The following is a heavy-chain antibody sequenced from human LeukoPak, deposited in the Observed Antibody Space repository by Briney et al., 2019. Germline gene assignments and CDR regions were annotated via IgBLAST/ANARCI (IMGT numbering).Heavy chain of an antibody. J-gene: IGHJ3*02. CDR3: AREMKLFGTDRGAFDI. Sequence: GGSLRLSCAASGFTFSSYWMHWVRHAPGKGLVWVSRINSEGSITTYADSVKGRFTISRDNAKNTLYLQMNRLRAEDTAVYFCAREMKLFGTDRGAFDIWGQGTMVTVSS. CDR2: INSEGSIT. D-gene: IGHD3-10*02. CDR1: GFTFSSYW. V-gene: IGHV3-74*01.